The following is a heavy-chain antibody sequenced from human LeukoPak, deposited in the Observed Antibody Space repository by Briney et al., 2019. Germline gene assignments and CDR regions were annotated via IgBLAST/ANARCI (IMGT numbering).Heavy chain of an antibody. CDR3: ARDRGVTAAGYFDY. D-gene: IGHD6-13*01. CDR1: GFTFSDYY. V-gene: IGHV3-11*04. Sequence: PGGSLRLSCAASGFTFSDYYMSWIRQAPGKGLEWVSYISSSSSTIYQADSVKGRFTISRDNAKNSLYLQMNSLRDEDTAVYYCARDRGVTAAGYFDYWGQGTLVTVSS. J-gene: IGHJ4*02. CDR2: ISSSSSTI.